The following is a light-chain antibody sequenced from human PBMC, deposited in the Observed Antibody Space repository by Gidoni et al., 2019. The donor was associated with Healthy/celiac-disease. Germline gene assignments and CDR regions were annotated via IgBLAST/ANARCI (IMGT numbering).Light chain of an antibody. CDR1: SSNIGNNY. CDR2: DNN. Sequence: QSVFTQPPSVSAAPGQKVTISCSGSSSNIGNNYVSWYQQLPGTAPKLLIYDNNKRPSGIPDRFSGSKSGTSATLGITGLQTGDEADYYCGTWDSSLVVFGGGTKLTVL. J-gene: IGLJ2*01. V-gene: IGLV1-51*01. CDR3: GTWDSSLVV.